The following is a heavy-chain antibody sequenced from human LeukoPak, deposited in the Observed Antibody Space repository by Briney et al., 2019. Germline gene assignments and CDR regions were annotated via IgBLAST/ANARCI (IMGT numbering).Heavy chain of an antibody. CDR2: ISSSSSYI. Sequence: GSQRLSCAASGFTFSSYSMNWVRQAPGKGLEWVSSISSSSSYIYYADSVKGRFTISRDNAKNSLYLQMNSLRAEDTAVYYCARDQYSSWDYDILTGNYYYYGMDVWGQGTTVTVSS. CDR1: GFTFSSYS. J-gene: IGHJ6*02. V-gene: IGHV3-21*01. CDR3: ARDQYSSWDYDILTGNYYYYGMDV. D-gene: IGHD3-9*01.